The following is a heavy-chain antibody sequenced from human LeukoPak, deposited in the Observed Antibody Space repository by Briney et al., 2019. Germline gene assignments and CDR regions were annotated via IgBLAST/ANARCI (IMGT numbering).Heavy chain of an antibody. CDR1: GFMFSSYA. J-gene: IGHJ3*02. CDR2: ISSSSSTI. CDR3: ARDPRSGSWRHAFDI. Sequence: GGSLRLSCAASGFMFSSYAMHWVRQAPGKGLEWVSYISSSSSTIYYTDSVKGRFTISRDNAKNSLYLQMNSLRAEDTALYHCARDPRSGSWRHAFDIWGQGTMVTVSS. V-gene: IGHV3-48*04. D-gene: IGHD1-26*01.